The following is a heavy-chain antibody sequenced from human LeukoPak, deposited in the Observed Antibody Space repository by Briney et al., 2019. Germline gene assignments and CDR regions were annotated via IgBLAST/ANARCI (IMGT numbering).Heavy chain of an antibody. V-gene: IGHV4-38-2*02. J-gene: IGHJ4*02. CDR3: ARGVGYDDTLGSYYGFFDH. Sequence: SETLSLTCTVSGYSISSGYYWGWIRQPPGKGLEWIGSIYHSGSTYYNPSLKSRVTISVDTSKNQFSLNLSTVTAADTAVYYCARGVGYDDTLGSYYGFFDHWSQGTLVTVSS. CDR1: GYSISSGYY. D-gene: IGHD3-22*01. CDR2: IYHSGST.